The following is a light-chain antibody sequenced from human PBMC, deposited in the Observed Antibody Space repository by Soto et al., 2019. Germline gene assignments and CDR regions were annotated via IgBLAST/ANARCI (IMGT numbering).Light chain of an antibody. CDR2: DAS. J-gene: IGKJ4*01. CDR3: QQRSSWPLT. CDR1: QSVRRY. V-gene: IGKV3-11*01. Sequence: EIVLTQSPATLSLSPGERATLSCRASQSVRRYLAWYQQKPGQAPRLRIFDASNRATGIPPRFSGSGSGTDFTLTIISLEPEDFAVYYCQQRSSWPLTFGEGTKVEIK.